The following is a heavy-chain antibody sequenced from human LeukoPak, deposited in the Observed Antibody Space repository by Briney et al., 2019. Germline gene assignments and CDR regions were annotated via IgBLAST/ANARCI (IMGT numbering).Heavy chain of an antibody. CDR1: GGTFSSYA. V-gene: IGHV1-69*05. D-gene: IGHD3-16*01. CDR3: ARDGSLTGGINWFDP. J-gene: IGHJ5*02. CDR2: IIPIFGTA. Sequence: GASVKVSCKASGGTFSSYAISWVRQAPGQGLEWMGGIIPIFGTANYAQKFQGRVTITTDESTSTAYMELSSLRSEDTAVYYCARDGSLTGGINWFDPWGQGTLVNVSS.